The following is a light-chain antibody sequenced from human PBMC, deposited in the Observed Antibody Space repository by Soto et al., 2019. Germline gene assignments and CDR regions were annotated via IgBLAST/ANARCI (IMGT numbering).Light chain of an antibody. CDR3: AAWDDTLRARV. J-gene: IGLJ2*01. CDR2: SNA. CDR1: NSNIGRND. Sequence: QAVVAQPPSASGTPGQRVPISCSGSNSNIGRNDVTWYQQVPGTAPQCLLYSNAQRPSGVPDRISGSRSGTSASLAISGLQSGDEAEYYCAAWDDTLRARVFGGGTKLTVL. V-gene: IGLV1-44*01.